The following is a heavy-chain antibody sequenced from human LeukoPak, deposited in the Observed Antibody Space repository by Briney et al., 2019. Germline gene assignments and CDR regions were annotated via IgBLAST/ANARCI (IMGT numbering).Heavy chain of an antibody. CDR2: IYHSGST. D-gene: IGHD5-12*01. Sequence: SGTLSLTCAVSGGSISSSNWWSWVRQPPGKGLEWIGEIYHSGSTNYNPSLKSRVTISVDTSKHQFSLKLSSVTAADTAVYYCARGPSGLRSPFNTWGQGTTVTVSS. V-gene: IGHV4-4*02. CDR3: ARGPSGLRSPFNT. J-gene: IGHJ3*02. CDR1: GGSISSSNW.